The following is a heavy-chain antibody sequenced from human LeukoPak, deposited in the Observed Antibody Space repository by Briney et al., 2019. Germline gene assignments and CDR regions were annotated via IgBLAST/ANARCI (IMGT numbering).Heavy chain of an antibody. J-gene: IGHJ4*02. CDR2: IYHSGST. V-gene: IGHV4-59*07. Sequence: SDTLSLTYTLSGGSISTYYWSCIRQPPGKGLECIGYIYHSGSTNYNPSLKSRVTISVDTSKNQFSLKLSSVTAADTAVYYCARGGGYASPIGYWGQGALVTVSS. CDR1: GGSISTYY. CDR3: ARGGGYASPIGY. D-gene: IGHD5-12*01.